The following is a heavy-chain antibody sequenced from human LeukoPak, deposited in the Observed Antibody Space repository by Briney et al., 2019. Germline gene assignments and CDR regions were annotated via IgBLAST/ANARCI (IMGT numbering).Heavy chain of an antibody. J-gene: IGHJ4*02. Sequence: GGSLRLSCAASGFTFSSFAMTWVRQAPGKGLEWVGRIKSKADGETIDYAAPVKGRFTFSRDDSKNMLYLQMNSLKSEDTAVYYCSTLTSRGLSDSWGQGTLVTVSS. D-gene: IGHD1-20*01. CDR1: GFTFSSFA. CDR2: IKSKADGETI. V-gene: IGHV3-15*01. CDR3: STLTSRGLSDS.